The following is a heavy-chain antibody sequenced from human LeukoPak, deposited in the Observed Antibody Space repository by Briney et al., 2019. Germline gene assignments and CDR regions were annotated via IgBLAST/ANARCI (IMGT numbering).Heavy chain of an antibody. V-gene: IGHV3-49*04. D-gene: IGHD3-10*01. CDR2: IRSKAYGGKT. Sequence: PGRSLRLSCTAPGFTFGDHAMSWVRQAPGKGQECGGFIRSKAYGGKTEYAASVKGRFTISRDDSKSNAYLQMNSLKTEDTAFYYCTRGPILLWIHDGMDVWGQGTTVTVSS. CDR3: TRGPILLWIHDGMDV. J-gene: IGHJ6*02. CDR1: GFTFGDHA.